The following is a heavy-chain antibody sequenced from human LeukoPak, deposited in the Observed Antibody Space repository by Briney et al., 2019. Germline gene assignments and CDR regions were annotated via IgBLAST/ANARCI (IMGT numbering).Heavy chain of an antibody. Sequence: SETLSLTCTVSGGSISSYYWSWIRQPPGKGLEWIGYIYYSGSTNYNPSLKSRVTISVDTSKNQFSLKLSSVTAADTAVYYCARVVALYYGSGSYYNRGPWWFDPWGQGTLVTVSS. CDR3: ARVVALYYGSGSYYNRGPWWFDP. V-gene: IGHV4-59*01. CDR1: GGSISSYY. J-gene: IGHJ5*02. D-gene: IGHD3-10*01. CDR2: IYYSGST.